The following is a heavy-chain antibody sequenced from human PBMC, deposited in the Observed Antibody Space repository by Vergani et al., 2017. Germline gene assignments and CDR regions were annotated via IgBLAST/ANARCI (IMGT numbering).Heavy chain of an antibody. CDR3: AREGRWESFDY. J-gene: IGHJ4*02. Sequence: QVQLVQSGAEVKKPGSSVKVSCKASGGTFSSYTISWVRQAPGQGLEWMGRIIPILGIANYAQKFQGRVTITADKSTSTAYMELSSLRSEDTAVYYCAREGRWESFDYWGQGTLVTVSS. D-gene: IGHD1-26*01. CDR1: GGTFSSYT. V-gene: IGHV1-69*08. CDR2: IIPILGIA.